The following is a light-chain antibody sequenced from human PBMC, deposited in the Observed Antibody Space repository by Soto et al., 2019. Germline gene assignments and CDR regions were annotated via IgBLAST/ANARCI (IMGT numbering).Light chain of an antibody. V-gene: IGKV3-11*01. CDR3: QQRTDRHQRT. J-gene: IGKJ1*01. CDR2: DAS. Sequence: IVFTQSPATLSQDQGERATLSCRATQSIGLAIAWYQHKPGQAPRLLIFDASQRATGIPARFRGSGSGTDFTLSISSLEPEDFAVHYCQQRTDRHQRTFGQGTKV. CDR1: QSIGLA.